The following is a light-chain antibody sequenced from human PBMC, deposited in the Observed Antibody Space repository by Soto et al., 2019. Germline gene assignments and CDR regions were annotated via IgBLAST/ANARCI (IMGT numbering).Light chain of an antibody. Sequence: QSALAQPPSASGTPGQRVTISCSGGISNIGSNTVNWYQQLPGAAPKLLISTNNLRPSGVPDRFSGAKSGTSASLAISGLQSEDEAHYYCAAWDVSLNGVVFGGGTKVTVL. CDR2: TNN. V-gene: IGLV1-44*01. J-gene: IGLJ2*01. CDR3: AAWDVSLNGVV. CDR1: ISNIGSNT.